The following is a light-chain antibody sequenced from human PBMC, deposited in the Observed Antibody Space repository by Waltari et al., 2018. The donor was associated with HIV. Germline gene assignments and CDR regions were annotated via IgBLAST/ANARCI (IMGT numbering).Light chain of an antibody. Sequence: ELVMTQPPATLSVTPGERATLSCRASQSVGTNLGWYQKKPGQAPRLLIYGASNRAPGIPANCSGSGSGTEFSLTIGSRQPEDLAVYYCQQDNGWPRTFGQGTKVEIK. J-gene: IGKJ1*01. CDR1: QSVGTN. CDR2: GAS. CDR3: QQDNGWPRT. V-gene: IGKV3-15*01.